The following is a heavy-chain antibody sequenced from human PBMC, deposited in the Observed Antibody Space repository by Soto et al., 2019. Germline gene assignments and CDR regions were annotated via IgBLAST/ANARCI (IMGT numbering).Heavy chain of an antibody. Sequence: PSETLSLTCTVSGGSISSGGYYWSWIRQHPGKGLEWIGYIYYSGSTYYNPSLKSRVTISVDTSKNQFSLKLSSVTAADTAVYYCARGAYNRNYGAISWFDPWGQGTLVTVSS. J-gene: IGHJ5*02. V-gene: IGHV4-31*03. D-gene: IGHD1-7*01. CDR3: ARGAYNRNYGAISWFDP. CDR1: GGSISSGGYY. CDR2: IYYSGST.